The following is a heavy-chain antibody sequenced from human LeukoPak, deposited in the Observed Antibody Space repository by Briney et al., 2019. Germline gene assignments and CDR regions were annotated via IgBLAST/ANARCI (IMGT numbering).Heavy chain of an antibody. D-gene: IGHD3-22*01. V-gene: IGHV4-31*03. CDR3: ARETYYYDSSGCK. J-gene: IGHJ4*02. CDR1: GGSVTGGSYY. Sequence: SETLSLTCTVSGGSVTGGSYYWSWIRQHPGKGLEWIGYIYHSGSTYYNPSLMSRVTISIDTSKNQFSLRLTSVTAADTAVYYCARETYYYDSSGCKWGQGTLVTVSS. CDR2: IYHSGST.